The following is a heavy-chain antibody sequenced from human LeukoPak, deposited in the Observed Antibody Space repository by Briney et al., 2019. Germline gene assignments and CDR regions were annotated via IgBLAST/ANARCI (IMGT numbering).Heavy chain of an antibody. CDR1: GFTFSSDW. D-gene: IGHD5-24*01. Sequence: PGGSLRLSCAASGFTFSSDWMHWVRQAPGKGLVWVSRIKGDGSSTSYADSVKGRFTISRDNAKNSLYLQMNSLRVEDTAVYYCAKEGRSLQTYWGQGTLVTVSS. CDR3: AKEGRSLQTY. V-gene: IGHV3-74*01. J-gene: IGHJ4*02. CDR2: IKGDGSST.